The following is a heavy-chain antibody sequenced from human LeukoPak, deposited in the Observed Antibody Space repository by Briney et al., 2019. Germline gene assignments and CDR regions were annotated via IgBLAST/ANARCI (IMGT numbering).Heavy chain of an antibody. Sequence: SETLSLTCAVSGGSISSSNWWSWVRQPPGKGLEWIGEIYHSGSTNYNPSLKSRVTISVDTSKNQFSLKLSSVTAADTAVYYCARVAYYYDSSGSPPPIWGQGTMVTVSS. CDR3: ARVAYYYDSSGSPPPI. CDR2: IYHSGST. CDR1: GGSISSSNW. D-gene: IGHD3-22*01. J-gene: IGHJ3*02. V-gene: IGHV4-4*02.